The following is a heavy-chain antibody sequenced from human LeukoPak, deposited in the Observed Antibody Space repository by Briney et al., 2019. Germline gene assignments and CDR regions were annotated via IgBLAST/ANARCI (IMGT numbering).Heavy chain of an antibody. CDR1: GGSISSGGYY. J-gene: IGHJ6*02. CDR3: ARDPPAIRNYQKIHHGMDV. D-gene: IGHD4-11*01. Sequence: SETLSLTCTVSGGSISSGGYYWSWIRQHPGKGLEWIGYIYYSGSTYYNPSLKSRVTISIDTSKNQFSLKVTSVTAADTAVYYCARDPPAIRNYQKIHHGMDVWGQGTTVTVSS. V-gene: IGHV4-31*03. CDR2: IYYSGST.